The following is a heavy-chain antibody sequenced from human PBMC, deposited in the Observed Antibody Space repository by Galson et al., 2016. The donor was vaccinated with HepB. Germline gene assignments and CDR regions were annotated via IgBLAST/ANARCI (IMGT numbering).Heavy chain of an antibody. V-gene: IGHV5-51*01. CDR1: GYNFTNKW. CDR2: IYPDDSDT. Sequence: QSGAEVKKPGESLKISCQGSGYNFTNKWIGWVRQKAGKGLEWMGIIYPDDSDTRYGPSFKGQVTISADKSSKTAYLQWGSLDTSDTAIYYCATGWLPEDWGRGTLVTVSP. CDR3: ATGWLPED. J-gene: IGHJ4*02. D-gene: IGHD6-19*01.